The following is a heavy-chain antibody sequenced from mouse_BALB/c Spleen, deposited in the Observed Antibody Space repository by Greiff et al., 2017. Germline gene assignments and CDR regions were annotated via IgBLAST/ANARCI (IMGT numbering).Heavy chain of an antibody. CDR3: ARYGYDGYYYAMDY. Sequence: VVESGGGLVQPGGSRKLSCAASGFTFSSFGMHWVRQAPEKGLEWVAYISSGSSTIYYADTVKGRFTISRDNPKNTLFLQMTSLRSEDTAMYYCARYGYDGYYYAMDYWGQGTSVTVSS. CDR1: GFTFSSFG. D-gene: IGHD2-2*01. CDR2: ISSGSSTI. V-gene: IGHV5-17*02. J-gene: IGHJ4*01.